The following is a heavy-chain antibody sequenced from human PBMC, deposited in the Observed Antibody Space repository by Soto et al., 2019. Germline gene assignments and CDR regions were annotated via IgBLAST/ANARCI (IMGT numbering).Heavy chain of an antibody. CDR3: ATFHSRSYFDDY. CDR1: GGSINSYDYY. J-gene: IGHJ4*02. V-gene: IGHV4-30-2*01. D-gene: IGHD3-22*01. Sequence: QLLLQESGSGPVKPSQTLSLTCVVSGGSINSYDYYWAWIRQPPGQGLEWIGYMHHSGNNFFNPSLRSRVTISIDRSKNQFSLKLRSMTAADTAVYFGATFHSRSYFDDYWGQGTLVTVSS. CDR2: MHHSGNN.